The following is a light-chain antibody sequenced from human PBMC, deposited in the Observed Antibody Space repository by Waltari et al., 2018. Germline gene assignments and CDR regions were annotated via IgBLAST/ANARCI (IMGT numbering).Light chain of an antibody. V-gene: IGKV3-11*01. CDR1: QSVSIY. Sequence: EIVLTQSPATLSLSPGERATLSCRASQSVSIYLAWYQQKPGQSTRLLIYDVYKRATGIPARISGSGSGTDFTLTISSLEPEDFAVYYCQQRSTWPPSFGGGTKVEIK. CDR3: QQRSTWPPS. CDR2: DVY. J-gene: IGKJ4*01.